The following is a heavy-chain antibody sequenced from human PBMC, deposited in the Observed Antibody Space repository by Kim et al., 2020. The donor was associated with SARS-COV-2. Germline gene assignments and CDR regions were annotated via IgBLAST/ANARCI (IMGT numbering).Heavy chain of an antibody. V-gene: IGHV4-39*01. D-gene: IGHD6-19*01. J-gene: IGHJ4*02. CDR3: ASYAHSSGWYFFDY. CDR2: IYYSGST. Sequence: SETLSLTCTVSGGSISSSSYYWGWIRQPPGKGLEWIGSIYYSGSTYYNPSLKSRVTISVDTSKNQFSLKLSSVTAADTAVYYCASYAHSSGWYFFDYWGQGTQVTVSS. CDR1: GGSISSSSYY.